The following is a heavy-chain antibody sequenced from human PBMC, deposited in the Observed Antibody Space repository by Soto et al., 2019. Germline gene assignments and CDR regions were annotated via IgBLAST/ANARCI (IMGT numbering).Heavy chain of an antibody. Sequence: EVQLVESGGGLVQPGGSLRLSCAASGFTFSSYWMSWVRQAPGKGLEWVANIKQDGSEKYYVDSVKGRFTISRDNAKNSLYLQMNSLRAEDTAVYYCARDGGWHYYYYYGMDVWGQGTTVTVSS. CDR1: GFTFSSYW. D-gene: IGHD6-19*01. CDR3: ARDGGWHYYYYYGMDV. J-gene: IGHJ6*02. V-gene: IGHV3-7*03. CDR2: IKQDGSEK.